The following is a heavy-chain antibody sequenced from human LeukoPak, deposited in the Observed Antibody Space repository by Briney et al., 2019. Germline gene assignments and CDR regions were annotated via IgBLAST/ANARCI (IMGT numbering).Heavy chain of an antibody. J-gene: IGHJ4*02. CDR2: INHSGST. CDR1: GGSFSGYY. CDR3: ARANRVSLYYFDY. V-gene: IGHV4-34*01. D-gene: IGHD5/OR15-5a*01. Sequence: NPSETLSLTCAVYGGSFSGYYWSWIRQPPGKGLEWIGEINHSGSTNYNPSLKSRVTISVDTSKNQFSLKLSSVTAADTAVYYCARANRVSLYYFDYWGQGTLVTVSS.